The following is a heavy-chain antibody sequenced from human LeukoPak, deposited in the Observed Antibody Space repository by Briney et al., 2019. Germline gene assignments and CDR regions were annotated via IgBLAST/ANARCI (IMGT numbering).Heavy chain of an antibody. CDR2: INWNGGST. Sequence: GGSLRLSCAASGFTFDDYGMSWVRQAPGKGLGWVSGINWNGGSTGYADSVKGRFTISRDNAKNSLYLQMNSLRAEDTALCHCARGFSGSLTHYYYYGMDVWGQGTTVTVSS. D-gene: IGHD6-19*01. CDR1: GFTFDDYG. V-gene: IGHV3-20*01. J-gene: IGHJ6*02. CDR3: ARGFSGSLTHYYYYGMDV.